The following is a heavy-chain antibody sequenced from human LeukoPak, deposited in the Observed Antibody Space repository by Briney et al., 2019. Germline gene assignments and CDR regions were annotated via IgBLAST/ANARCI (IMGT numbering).Heavy chain of an antibody. D-gene: IGHD2-8*01. J-gene: IGHJ3*02. Sequence: SETLSLTCTVSGGSISSYYWSWIRQPPGKGLEWIGYIYYSGSTNYNPSLKSRVTISVDTSKNQFSLKLGSVTAADTAVYYCARDLVYPDAFDIWGQGTMVTVSS. CDR1: GGSISSYY. V-gene: IGHV4-59*01. CDR3: ARDLVYPDAFDI. CDR2: IYYSGST.